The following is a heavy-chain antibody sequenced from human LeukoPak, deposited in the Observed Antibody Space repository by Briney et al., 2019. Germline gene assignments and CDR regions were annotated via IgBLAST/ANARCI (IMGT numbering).Heavy chain of an antibody. Sequence: ASVKVSCKASGGTFSSYVISWVRQAPGQGLEWMGGIIPIFGTANYAQKFQGRVTIIADESTSIVYMELSSLRSEDTAVYYCARERLDAFDIWGQGTTVTVSS. CDR1: GGTFSSYV. V-gene: IGHV1-69*01. CDR2: IIPIFGTA. D-gene: IGHD6-25*01. CDR3: ARERLDAFDI. J-gene: IGHJ3*02.